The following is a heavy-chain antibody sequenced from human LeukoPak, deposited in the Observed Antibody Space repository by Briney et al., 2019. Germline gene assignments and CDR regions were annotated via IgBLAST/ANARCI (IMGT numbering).Heavy chain of an antibody. CDR2: IYSVGST. CDR1: GFTVSSNY. V-gene: IGHV3-66*01. CDR3: ARDFPPDGVYCSGGSCYHDH. D-gene: IGHD2-15*01. J-gene: IGHJ4*02. Sequence: GGSLRLSCAASGFTVSSNYMSWVRQAPGKGLEWVSVIYSVGSTYYADSVKGRFTISRDNSKNTLYLQMNSLRAEDTAVYYCARDFPPDGVYCSGGSCYHDHWGQGTLVTVSS.